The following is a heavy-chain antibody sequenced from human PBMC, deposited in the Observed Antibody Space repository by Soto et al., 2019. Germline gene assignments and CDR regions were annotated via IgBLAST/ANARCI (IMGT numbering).Heavy chain of an antibody. V-gene: IGHV3-33*01. CDR2: IYHDGGKP. CDR1: GFTFRSAG. Sequence: QVQLVASGGGAVQPGRSLRLSCTASGFTFRSAGMHWVRQASGRGLEWLAVIYHDGGKPYYVDSVKGRFTISRDNSRNIVYLQTNYLRGEDTAMYYCARDYGDGSGFRADYWGQGTHVTVSS. J-gene: IGHJ4*02. D-gene: IGHD4-17*01. CDR3: ARDYGDGSGFRADY.